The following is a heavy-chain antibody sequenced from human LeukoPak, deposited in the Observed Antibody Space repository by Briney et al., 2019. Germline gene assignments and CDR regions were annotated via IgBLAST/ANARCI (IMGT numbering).Heavy chain of an antibody. J-gene: IGHJ6*02. D-gene: IGHD6-13*01. CDR2: IIPIFGTA. V-gene: IGHV1-69*13. CDR3: ARSYPPEGIAAAGTRGRYYYGMGV. Sequence: ASVKVSCKASGGTFSSYAISWVRQAPGQGLEWMGGIIPIFGTANYAQKFQGRVTITADESTSTAYMELSSLRSEDTAVYYCARSYPPEGIAAAGTRGRYYYGMGVWGQGTTVTVSS. CDR1: GGTFSSYA.